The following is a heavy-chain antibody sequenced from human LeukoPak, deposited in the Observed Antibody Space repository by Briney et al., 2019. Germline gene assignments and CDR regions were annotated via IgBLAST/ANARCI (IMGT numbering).Heavy chain of an antibody. CDR2: IIPIFGTA. CDR1: GYTFTSYG. Sequence: SVKVSCKASGYTFTSYGISWVRQAPGQGLEWMGRIIPIFGTANYAQKFQGRVTITTDESTSTAYMELSSLRSEDTAVYYCARQGVGATRERYFDYWGQGTLVTVSS. J-gene: IGHJ4*02. V-gene: IGHV1-69*05. CDR3: ARQGVGATRERYFDY. D-gene: IGHD1-26*01.